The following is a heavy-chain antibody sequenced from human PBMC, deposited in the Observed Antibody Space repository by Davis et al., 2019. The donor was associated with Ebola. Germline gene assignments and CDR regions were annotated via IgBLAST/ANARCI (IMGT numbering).Heavy chain of an antibody. CDR2: ISTYNGNT. D-gene: IGHD6-13*01. CDR1: GYTFTSYG. Sequence: AASVKVSCKASGYTFTSYGISWVRQAPRQELEWMGWISTYNGNTNFAQKLQGRVTMTTDTSTSSAYMELGSLRSDDTAVYYCARMAAAGTKLDVWGQGTTVTVSS. V-gene: IGHV1-18*04. CDR3: ARMAAAGTKLDV. J-gene: IGHJ6*02.